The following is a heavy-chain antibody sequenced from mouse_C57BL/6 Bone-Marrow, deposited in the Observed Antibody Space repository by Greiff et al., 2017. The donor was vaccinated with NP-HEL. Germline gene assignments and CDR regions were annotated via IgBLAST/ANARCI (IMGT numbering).Heavy chain of an antibody. CDR2: ISSSGST. CDR3: ARSIYYYGTDAMDY. D-gene: IGHD1-1*01. Sequence: EVKLQESGPGLAKPSQTLSLTCSVTGYSITSDYWNWIRKFPGNKLEYMGYISSSGSTYYHPSLKSRISITRDTSKNQDYLQLNSVTTEDTATYYCARSIYYYGTDAMDYWGQGTSVTVSS. J-gene: IGHJ4*01. V-gene: IGHV3-8*01. CDR1: GYSITSDY.